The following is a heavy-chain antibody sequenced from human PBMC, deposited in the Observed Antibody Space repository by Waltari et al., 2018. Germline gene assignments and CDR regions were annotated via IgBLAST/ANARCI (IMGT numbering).Heavy chain of an antibody. Sequence: QVQLVQSGAEVKKPGSSVKVSCKASGGTFSSYAISWVRQAPGQGLEWMGGMIPVLGTGNDEQKVQGRVTSAADESTSTAYMERSSLRSEDTAVDYCARVGKLGSGGAPAGAFDIWGQGTMVTVSS. CDR3: ARVGKLGSGGAPAGAFDI. V-gene: IGHV1-69*01. J-gene: IGHJ3*02. CDR1: GGTFSSYA. CDR2: MIPVLGTG. D-gene: IGHD3-16*01.